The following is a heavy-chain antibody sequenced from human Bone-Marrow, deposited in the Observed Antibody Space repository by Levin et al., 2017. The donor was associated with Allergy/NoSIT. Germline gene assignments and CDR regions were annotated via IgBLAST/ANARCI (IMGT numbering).Heavy chain of an antibody. V-gene: IGHV4-30-2*01. Sequence: SETLSLTCAVSGDSISSGGNSWSWIRQPPGKGLEWLGYIYDSANTYYSPSLRGRVTFSIDRSKNQFSLRLTSVTAADTAIYYCARLHGIFTGLLGRDNGHFYYYMDVWGKGTTVTVSS. J-gene: IGHJ6*03. CDR2: IYDSANT. CDR3: ARLHGIFTGLLGRDNGHFYYYMDV. D-gene: IGHD3-9*01. CDR1: GDSISSGGNS.